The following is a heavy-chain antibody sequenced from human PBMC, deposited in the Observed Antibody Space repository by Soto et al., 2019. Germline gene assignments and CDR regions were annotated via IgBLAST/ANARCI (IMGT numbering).Heavy chain of an antibody. CDR2: IYYSGST. CDR3: ARVSWTVRARWFDP. V-gene: IGHV4-31*03. CDR1: GGSISSGGYY. D-gene: IGHD3-10*01. J-gene: IGHJ5*02. Sequence: SETLSLTCTVSGGSISSGGYYWSWIRQHPGKGLEWIGYIYYSGSTYYNPSLKSRVTISVDTSKNQFSLKLSSVTAADTAVYYCARVSWTVRARWFDPWGQGTLVTVSS.